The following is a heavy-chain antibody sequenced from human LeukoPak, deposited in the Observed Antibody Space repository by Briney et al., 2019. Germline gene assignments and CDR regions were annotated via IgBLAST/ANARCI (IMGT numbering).Heavy chain of an antibody. CDR1: GFTFSSYSM. J-gene: IGHJ1*01. CDR3: ASGSEDQSAEYFQH. Sequence: PGGSLRLSCAASGFTFSSYSMNWVRQAPGKGLEWIGEIYQSGTTNYNPSLKSRVTISLDKSNNQFFLDLTSVTAADAAVYYCASGSEDQSAEYFQHWGQGTLVTVSS. D-gene: IGHD3-10*01. CDR2: IYQSGTT. V-gene: IGHV4-4*02.